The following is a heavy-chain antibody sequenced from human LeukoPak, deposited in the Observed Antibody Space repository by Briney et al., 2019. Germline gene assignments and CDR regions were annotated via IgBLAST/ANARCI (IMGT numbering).Heavy chain of an antibody. CDR3: ARDRHSSGWYGGDY. CDR2: IKQDGSEK. V-gene: IGHV3-7*01. CDR1: GFTFSSYW. Sequence: WGPLRLSCAASGFTFSSYWMSWVRQAPGKGLEWVANIKQDGSEKYYVDSVKGRFTISRDNAKNSLYLQMNSLRAEDTAVYYCARDRHSSGWYGGDYWGQGTLVTVSS. D-gene: IGHD6-19*01. J-gene: IGHJ4*02.